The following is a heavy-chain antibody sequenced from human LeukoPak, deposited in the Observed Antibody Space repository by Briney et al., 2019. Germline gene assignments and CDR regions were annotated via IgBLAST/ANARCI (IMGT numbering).Heavy chain of an antibody. V-gene: IGHV3-33*06. CDR3: SYDTSGPEDY. CDR2: IWYDGSNK. CDR1: GFTFSSYG. Sequence: GGSLRLSCAASGFTFSSYGMHWVRQAPGKGLEWVAVIWYDGSNKYYADSVKGRFTISRDNSKNTLYLQMNSLRAEDTAVYYCSYDTSGPEDYWGQGTLVTVSS. D-gene: IGHD2-8*01. J-gene: IGHJ4*02.